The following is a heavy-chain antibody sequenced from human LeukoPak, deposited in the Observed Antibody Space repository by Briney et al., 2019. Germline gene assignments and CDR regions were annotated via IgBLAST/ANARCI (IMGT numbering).Heavy chain of an antibody. CDR3: AKAVSSGTGTYYFDY. Sequence: HPGRSLRLSCAASGFTFDDYAMHWVRQAPGKGLEWVSGISWNSATIDYADSVKGRFSISRDNSKNYLYLQMSSLRAEDTAFYYCAKAVSSGTGTYYFDYWGQGTLVTVSS. CDR1: GFTFDDYA. J-gene: IGHJ4*02. V-gene: IGHV3-9*01. D-gene: IGHD6-19*01. CDR2: ISWNSATI.